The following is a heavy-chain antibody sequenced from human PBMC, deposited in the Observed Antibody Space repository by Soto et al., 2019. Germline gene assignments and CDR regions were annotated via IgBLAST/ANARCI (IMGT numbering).Heavy chain of an antibody. Sequence: SETLSLTCTVSGGSISTRISYWGWIRQPPGKGLEWIGEINHSRSTNYNPSLKSRVTISVDTSKNQFSLKLSSVTAADTAVYYCARAAGSVDVWGKGTTVTVSS. CDR2: INHSRST. J-gene: IGHJ6*04. V-gene: IGHV4-39*07. CDR3: ARAAGSVDV. D-gene: IGHD6-13*01. CDR1: GGSISTRISY.